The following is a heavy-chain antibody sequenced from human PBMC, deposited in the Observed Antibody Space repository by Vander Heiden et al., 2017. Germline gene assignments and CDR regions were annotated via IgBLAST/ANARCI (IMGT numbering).Heavy chain of an antibody. V-gene: IGHV3-23*01. CDR1: GCTFGDFA. CDR2: LSASGESI. J-gene: IGHJ4*01. Sequence: EVQVLESGGVMVKSGVSLRSSRVSAGCTFGDFAMGWVRQAPGKGLEWVSGLSASGESIYYADSVRGRFTISRDNSKNTISLQMNSLRSEDTAVYYCAKDAFGQPKYYFDYWGLGTLVTVSS. CDR3: AKDAFGQPKYYFDY. D-gene: IGHD3-16*01.